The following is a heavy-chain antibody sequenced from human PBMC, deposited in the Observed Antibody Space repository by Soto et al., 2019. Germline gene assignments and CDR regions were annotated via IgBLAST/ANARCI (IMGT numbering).Heavy chain of an antibody. Sequence: EVQLVESGGGLVKPGGSLRLSCAASGFTFSSYSMNWVRQAPGKGLEWVSSISSSSSYIYYADSVKGRFTISRDNAKNSLYLQMNSLRAEATAVYYCARDLRGSVMVRGVHNWFDPWGQGTLVTVSS. D-gene: IGHD3-10*01. CDR1: GFTFSSYS. V-gene: IGHV3-21*01. CDR3: ARDLRGSVMVRGVHNWFDP. CDR2: ISSSSSYI. J-gene: IGHJ5*02.